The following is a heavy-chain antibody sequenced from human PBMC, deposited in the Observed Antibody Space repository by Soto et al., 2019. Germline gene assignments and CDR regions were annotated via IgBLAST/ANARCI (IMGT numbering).Heavy chain of an antibody. V-gene: IGHV1-3*01. D-gene: IGHD2-2*01. CDR2: INAGNGNT. CDR3: AIDSSWETFDY. Sequence: VQLVQSGAEVKKPGASVKVSCKASGYTFTSYAMHWVRQAPGQRLEWMGWINAGNGNTKYSQKFQGRVSLTRDTSASTAYLWLSSLISEDSAVYYCAIDSSWETFDYWGQGTLVTVSS. CDR1: GYTFTSYA. J-gene: IGHJ4*02.